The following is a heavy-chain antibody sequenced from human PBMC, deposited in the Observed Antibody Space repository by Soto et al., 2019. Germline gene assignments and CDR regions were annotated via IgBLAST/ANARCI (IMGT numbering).Heavy chain of an antibody. Sequence: GGSLRLSCAASGFTVSSNYMSWVRQAPGKGLEWVSVIYSGGSTYYADSVKGRFTISRDNSKNTLYLQMNSLRAEDTAVYYCASSLSKTRNYYYYYMDVWGKGTTVTVSS. CDR1: GFTVSSNY. CDR3: ASSLSKTRNYYYYYMDV. CDR2: IYSGGST. J-gene: IGHJ6*03. V-gene: IGHV3-66*01.